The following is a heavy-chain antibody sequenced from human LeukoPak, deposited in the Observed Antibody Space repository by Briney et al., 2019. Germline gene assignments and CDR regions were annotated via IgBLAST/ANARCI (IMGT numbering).Heavy chain of an antibody. CDR1: GGSFSGYY. Sequence: SETLSLTCAVYGGSFSGYYWSWIRQPPGKGLEWIGEINHSGSTNYNPSLKSRVTISVDTSKNQFSLKLSSVTAADTAVYYCAGRQGLAAGHYWGQGTLVTVSS. V-gene: IGHV4-34*01. J-gene: IGHJ4*02. D-gene: IGHD6-13*01. CDR2: INHSGST. CDR3: AGRQGLAAGHY.